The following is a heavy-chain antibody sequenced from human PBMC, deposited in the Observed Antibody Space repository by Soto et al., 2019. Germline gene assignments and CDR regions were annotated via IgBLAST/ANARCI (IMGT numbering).Heavy chain of an antibody. CDR2: IIPIPGTA. CDR1: GGTFGSYA. V-gene: IGHV1-69*06. Sequence: QVQLVQSGAEVKKPGSSVKVSCKASGGTFGSYAISWVRQAPGQGLEWMGGIIPIPGTANYAQKFQGRVTIAADKSTSTAYMELSRLRSEDTAVYYCAGSQSSSTSLEIYYSYYYGMDVWGQGTTVTVSS. J-gene: IGHJ6*02. CDR3: AGSQSSSTSLEIYYSYYYGMDV. D-gene: IGHD2-2*01.